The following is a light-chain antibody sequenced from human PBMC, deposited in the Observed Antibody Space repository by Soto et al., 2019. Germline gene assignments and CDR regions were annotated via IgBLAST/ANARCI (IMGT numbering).Light chain of an antibody. V-gene: IGKV3-15*01. J-gene: IGKJ4*01. CDR1: QSVSSN. Sequence: EIXMTQSPATLSVSPGERATLSCRASQSVSSNLAWYQQEPGQAPRLLIYGASTRATGIPARFSGSGSGTEFTLTISSLQSEDFAVYYCQQYNNWPLTFGGGTKVDIK. CDR3: QQYNNWPLT. CDR2: GAS.